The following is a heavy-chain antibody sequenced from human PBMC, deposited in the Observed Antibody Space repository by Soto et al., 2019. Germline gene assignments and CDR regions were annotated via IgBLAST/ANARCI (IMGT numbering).Heavy chain of an antibody. CDR1: GGSISSYY. Sequence: QVQLQESGPGLVKPSETLSLTCTVSGGSISSYYWSWIRQPPGKGLEWIGYIYYSGSTNYNPSLKSRVNISVATSKYQFSLTLSSVTAADTAVYYCASSGGSSYYYYGMDVWGQGTTVTVSS. J-gene: IGHJ6*02. V-gene: IGHV4-59*01. CDR2: IYYSGST. CDR3: ASSGGSSYYYYGMDV. D-gene: IGHD2-15*01.